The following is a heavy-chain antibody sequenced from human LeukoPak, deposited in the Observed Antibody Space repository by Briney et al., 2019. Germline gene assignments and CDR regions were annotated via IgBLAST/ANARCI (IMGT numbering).Heavy chain of an antibody. Sequence: SQTLSLTCTVSGGSISSGGYYWSWIRQHPGKGLEWIGYIYYSGSTYYNPSLKSRVTISGDTSKNQFSLKLSSVTAADTAVYYCAREGRDYDSSGYPYYYYSMDVWGQGTTVPVSS. CDR3: AREGRDYDSSGYPYYYYSMDV. J-gene: IGHJ6*02. D-gene: IGHD3-22*01. V-gene: IGHV4-31*03. CDR1: GGSISSGGYY. CDR2: IYYSGST.